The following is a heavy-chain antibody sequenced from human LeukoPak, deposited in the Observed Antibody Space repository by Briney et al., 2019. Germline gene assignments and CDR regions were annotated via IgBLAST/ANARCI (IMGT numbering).Heavy chain of an antibody. J-gene: IGHJ1*01. D-gene: IGHD6-19*01. CDR2: IDYSGST. CDR3: ARVRGVSGWPEYFQH. Sequence: SETLSLTCSVSDGSISNYYWSWIRQPPGKGLEWIGYIDYSGSTNYDPSLKSRVTISVDTSKNHFSLRLSSVTAADTAVYYCARVRGVSGWPEYFQHWGQGTLVTVSS. V-gene: IGHV4-59*01. CDR1: DGSISNYY.